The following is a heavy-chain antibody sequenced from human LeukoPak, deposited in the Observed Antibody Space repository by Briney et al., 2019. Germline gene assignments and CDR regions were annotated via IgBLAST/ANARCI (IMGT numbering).Heavy chain of an antibody. CDR2: MNPNSGNT. CDR3: ASQNHTLLWFGEPRIYYYYGMDV. D-gene: IGHD3-10*01. J-gene: IGHJ6*02. V-gene: IGHV1-8*01. CDR1: GYTFTSYD. Sequence: GASVTVSCKASGYTFTSYDINWVRQATGQGLEWMGWMNPNSGNTGYAQKFQGRVTMTRNTSISTAYMELSSLRSEDTAVYYCASQNHTLLWFGEPRIYYYYGMDVWGQGTTVTVSS.